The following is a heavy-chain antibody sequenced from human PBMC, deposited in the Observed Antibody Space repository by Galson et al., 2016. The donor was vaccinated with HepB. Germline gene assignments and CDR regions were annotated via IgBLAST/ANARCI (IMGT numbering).Heavy chain of an antibody. J-gene: IGHJ4*02. Sequence: QSGAEVKKPGESLKTSCKASGYTFTSYGITWVRQAPGQGLEWMGWISAYNGNTNYAQKLQGRVTMTTDTYTSTAYMELRSLRSDDTAVYYCARGPSSTRTFDYWGQGTLVTVSS. CDR3: ARGPSSTRTFDY. V-gene: IGHV1-18*01. D-gene: IGHD2-2*01. CDR1: GYTFTSYG. CDR2: ISAYNGNT.